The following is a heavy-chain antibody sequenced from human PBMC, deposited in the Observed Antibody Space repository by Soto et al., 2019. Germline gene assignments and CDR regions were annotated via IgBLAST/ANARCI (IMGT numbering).Heavy chain of an antibody. CDR3: ARWVIVTTTYFDY. CDR1: GGSFSGYY. J-gene: IGHJ4*02. D-gene: IGHD3-16*02. V-gene: IGHV4-34*01. CDR2: INHSGST. Sequence: QVQLQQWGAGLLKPSETLSLTCAVYGGSFSGYYWSWIRQPPGKGLEWIGEINHSGSTNYNPSLKSRVTISVDTAKNQFSLKLSAVTAADTAVYYFARWVIVTTTYFDYWGQGTLVTVSS.